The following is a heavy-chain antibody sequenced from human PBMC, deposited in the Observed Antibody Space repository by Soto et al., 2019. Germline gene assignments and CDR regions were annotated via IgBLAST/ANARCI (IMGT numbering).Heavy chain of an antibody. J-gene: IGHJ6*02. D-gene: IGHD3-22*01. CDR1: GFTFSSYA. CDR3: AKDNGPIDYYYGMDV. V-gene: IGHV3-23*01. Sequence: EVQLLESGGGLVQPGGSLRLSCAASGFTFSSYAMSWDRQAPGKGLEWVSAISGSGGSTYYADSVKGRFTISRDNSKNTLYLQMNSLRAEDTAVYYCAKDNGPIDYYYGMDVWGQGTTVTVSS. CDR2: ISGSGGST.